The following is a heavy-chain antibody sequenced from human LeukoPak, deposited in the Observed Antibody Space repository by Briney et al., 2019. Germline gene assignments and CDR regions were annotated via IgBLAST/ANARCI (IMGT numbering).Heavy chain of an antibody. CDR2: IFWNDDP. V-gene: IGHV2-5*01. Sequence: ESGPTLVNPTQTLTLTCTFSGFSLSTSGVGVGWIRQPPGKALEWLAVIFWNDDPRYSPSLKSRLTITKDTSKNQVVLTMTNMDPVDTATYYCAHAPIVVVPAAMLLYWYFDLWGRGTLVTVSS. J-gene: IGHJ2*01. CDR3: AHAPIVVVPAAMLLYWYFDL. D-gene: IGHD2-2*01. CDR1: GFSLSTSGVG.